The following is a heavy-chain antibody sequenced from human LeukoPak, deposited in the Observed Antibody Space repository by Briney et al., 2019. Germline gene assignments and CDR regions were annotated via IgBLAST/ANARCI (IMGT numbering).Heavy chain of an antibody. D-gene: IGHD3-10*01. CDR1: GFTFSSYG. CDR3: AKDQVRGVDYYYYGMDV. J-gene: IGHJ6*02. CDR2: IRYDGSTK. Sequence: GGSQRLSCAASGFTFSSYGMDWVRQTPGKGLEWVAFIRYDGSTKYYEDSVKGRFTISRDKSKNTLYLQMNSLRAEDTAVYYCAKDQVRGVDYYYYGMDVWGQGTTVTVSS. V-gene: IGHV3-30*02.